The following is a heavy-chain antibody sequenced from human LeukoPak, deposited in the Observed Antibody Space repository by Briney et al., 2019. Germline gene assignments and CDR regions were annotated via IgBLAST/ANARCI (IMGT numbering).Heavy chain of an antibody. CDR2: INHSGST. J-gene: IGHJ4*02. D-gene: IGHD3-3*01. CDR1: GGSFSGYY. CDR3: ARRVTYYDFWSGYYHQYYFDY. Sequence: PSEALSLTCAVYGGSFSGYYWSWIRQPPGKGLEWIGEINHSGSTNYNPSLKSRVTISVDTSKNQFSLKLSSVTAADTAVYYCARRVTYYDFWSGYYHQYYFDYWGQGTLVTVSS. V-gene: IGHV4-34*01.